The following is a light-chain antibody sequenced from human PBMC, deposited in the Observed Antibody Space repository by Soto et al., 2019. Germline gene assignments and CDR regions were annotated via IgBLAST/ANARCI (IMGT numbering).Light chain of an antibody. J-gene: IGKJ5*01. Sequence: EIVLTQSPGTLSLSPVERATLSCSASQSVTSSYLAWYQQKPGQAPRLLIYGASIRATGIPDRFSGSGSGTDFSLTISRLEPEDFAVYYCQKYGSSPINCGQGTRREIK. CDR1: QSVTSSY. CDR3: QKYGSSPIN. V-gene: IGKV3-20*01. CDR2: GAS.